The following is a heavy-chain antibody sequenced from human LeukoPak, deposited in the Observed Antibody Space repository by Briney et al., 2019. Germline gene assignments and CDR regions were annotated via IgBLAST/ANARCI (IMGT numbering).Heavy chain of an antibody. J-gene: IGHJ4*02. Sequence: SETLSLTCTVYGGSFSGYYWSWIRQPPGKGLEWIGEINHSGSTNYNPSLKSRVTISVDTSKNQFSLKLSSVTAADTAVYYCARSLPLTYYDFWSGSLPYFDYWGQGTLVTVSS. CDR1: GGSFSGYY. V-gene: IGHV4-34*01. CDR3: ARSLPLTYYDFWSGSLPYFDY. D-gene: IGHD3-3*01. CDR2: INHSGST.